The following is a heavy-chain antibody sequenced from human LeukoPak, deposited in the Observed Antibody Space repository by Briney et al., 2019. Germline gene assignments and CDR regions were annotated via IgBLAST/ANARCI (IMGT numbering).Heavy chain of an antibody. CDR3: AKDTGSPADAITMEDNAFDI. V-gene: IGHV3-48*04. D-gene: IGHD3-3*01. Sequence: PPGGSLRLSCVASGFTFSNYPMHWVRQAPGKGLEWVSYISTSSTTIYYADSVKGRFTISRDNAKNSLYLQMESLRAEDTAVYYCAKDTGSPADAITMEDNAFDIWGQGTMVTVSS. J-gene: IGHJ3*02. CDR1: GFTFSNYP. CDR2: ISTSSTTI.